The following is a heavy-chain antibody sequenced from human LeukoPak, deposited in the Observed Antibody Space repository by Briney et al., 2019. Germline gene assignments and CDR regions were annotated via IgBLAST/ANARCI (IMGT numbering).Heavy chain of an antibody. CDR1: GGSISSYY. J-gene: IGHJ4*02. D-gene: IGHD6-19*01. V-gene: IGHV4-59*01. CDR3: ARTGKYSSGWYVPSTPFDY. CDR2: IYYSGST. Sequence: SETLSLTCTVSGGSISSYYWSWIRQPPGKGLEWIGYIYYSGSTNYNPSLKSRVTISVDTSKNQFSLKPSSVTAADTAVYYCARTGKYSSGWYVPSTPFDYWGQGTLVTVSS.